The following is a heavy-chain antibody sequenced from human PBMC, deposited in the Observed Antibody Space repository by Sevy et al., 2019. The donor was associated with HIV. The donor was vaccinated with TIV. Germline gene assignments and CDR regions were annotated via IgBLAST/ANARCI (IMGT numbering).Heavy chain of an antibody. V-gene: IGHV1-18*01. D-gene: IGHD7-27*01. CDR3: ARRALTGNWFFDL. CDR2: IRTYNGDT. Sequence: ASVKVSCRASGYSFTNFGITWVRQAPGQGLEWMGWIRTYNGDTKYAQGLQGRVTMTTDTSTTTAYMELRSLRSDEPAVYYCARRALTGNWFFDLWGRGTLVTVSS. J-gene: IGHJ2*01. CDR1: GYSFTNFG.